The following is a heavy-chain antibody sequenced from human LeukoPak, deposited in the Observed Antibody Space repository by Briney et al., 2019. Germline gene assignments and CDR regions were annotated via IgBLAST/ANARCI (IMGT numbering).Heavy chain of an antibody. CDR1: GGTFSSYA. CDR3: ARDIGVGIVATIPFDY. CDR2: IIPILGIA. V-gene: IGHV1-69*04. Sequence: SVKVSCKASGGTFSSYAISWVRQAPGQGLEWMGRIIPILGIANYAQKFQGRATITADKSTSTAYMELSSLRSEDTAVYYCARDIGVGIVATIPFDYWGQGTLVTVSS. J-gene: IGHJ4*02. D-gene: IGHD5-12*01.